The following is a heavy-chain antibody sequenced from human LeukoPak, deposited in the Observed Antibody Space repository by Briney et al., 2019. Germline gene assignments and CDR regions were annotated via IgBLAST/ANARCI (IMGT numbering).Heavy chain of an antibody. D-gene: IGHD3-22*01. CDR3: ARSRDYDSANFDY. J-gene: IGHJ4*02. V-gene: IGHV3-33*01. CDR1: GFTFSSFG. CDR2: IWYDGGHK. Sequence: GRSLRLSCAASGFTFSSFGMHWVRQAPGKGLEWVAVIWYDGGHKYYADSVKGRFSISRDNSKNTLNLQMNSLRAEDTAVYYCARSRDYDSANFDYWGQGTLVTVSS.